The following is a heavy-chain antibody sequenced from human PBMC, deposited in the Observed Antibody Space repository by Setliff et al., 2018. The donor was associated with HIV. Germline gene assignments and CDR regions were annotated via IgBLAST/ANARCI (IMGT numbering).Heavy chain of an antibody. J-gene: IGHJ4*02. V-gene: IGHV4-30-4*01. Sequence: PSETLSLTCAVSGASFVGDNHWSWIHQTPERGLEWIAYFMYTDIHYVNYLNYRNPSLASRLSISVDKSKNQFSLTLSSVTAADTAVYYCARARSDWYNVRPYYFDLWGQGTPVTVSS. CDR1: GASFVGDNH. D-gene: IGHD6-19*01. CDR3: ARARSDWYNVRPYYFDL. CDR2: FMYTDIHYVNYLN.